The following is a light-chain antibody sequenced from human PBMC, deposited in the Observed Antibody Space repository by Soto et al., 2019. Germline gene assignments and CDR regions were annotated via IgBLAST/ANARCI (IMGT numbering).Light chain of an antibody. Sequence: DIQMTQSPSTQSASVGDRVTITCRASQSISSWLAWYQQKPGKAPKLLIYDASSLESGVPSRFSGSGSDTEFTLTINNLQPDDFATYHCQQYNRYSLTFGGGTKVEIK. V-gene: IGKV1-5*01. CDR3: QQYNRYSLT. CDR1: QSISSW. J-gene: IGKJ4*01. CDR2: DAS.